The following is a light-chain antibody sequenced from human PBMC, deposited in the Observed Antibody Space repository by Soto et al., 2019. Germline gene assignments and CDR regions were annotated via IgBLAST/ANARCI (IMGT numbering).Light chain of an antibody. CDR2: WAS. CDR3: QQYYGTPIT. Sequence: DIVMTQSPDSLAVSLGERATINCKSSQSVLYSSNNKNYLAWYQHKPGQPPKLLIYWASTRESGVPDRFSGSGSGTDFTLTISSLQAEDVAVYYCQQYYGTPITFGGGTKVEIK. V-gene: IGKV4-1*01. CDR1: QSVLYSSNNKNY. J-gene: IGKJ4*01.